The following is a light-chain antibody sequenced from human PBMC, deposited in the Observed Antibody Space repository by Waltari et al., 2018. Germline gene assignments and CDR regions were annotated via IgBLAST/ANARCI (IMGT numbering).Light chain of an antibody. Sequence: EIVVTQSPDTLSLSPGERATLSCRASQSISGTYLAWYQQKPGQAPRLLLYGASSRATGIPDRFRGSGSATDFTLTISRLEPEDFAFYYCQQYGGSPPYTFGQGTKLEIK. V-gene: IGKV3-20*01. CDR3: QQYGGSPPYT. CDR2: GAS. CDR1: QSISGTY. J-gene: IGKJ2*01.